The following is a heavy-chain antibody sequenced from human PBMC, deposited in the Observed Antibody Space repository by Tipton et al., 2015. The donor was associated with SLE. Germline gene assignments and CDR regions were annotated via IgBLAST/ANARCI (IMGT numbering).Heavy chain of an antibody. J-gene: IGHJ4*02. CDR3: ARDLQQQLVSFDY. Sequence: SLRLSCAASGFTFSSYAMSWVRQAPGKGLEWVSAISGSGGSTYYADSVKGRFTISRDNAKNSLYLQMNSLRAEDTALYYCARDLQQQLVSFDYWGQGTLVTVSS. CDR2: ISGSGGST. V-gene: IGHV3-23*01. D-gene: IGHD6-13*01. CDR1: GFTFSSYA.